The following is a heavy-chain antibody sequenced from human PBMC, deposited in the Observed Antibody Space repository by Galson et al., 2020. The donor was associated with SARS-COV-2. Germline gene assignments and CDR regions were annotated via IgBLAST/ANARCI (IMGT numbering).Heavy chain of an antibody. J-gene: IGHJ2*01. CDR3: ARDRGHCSGGYCYIPRFFDL. CDR2: LSHDGTMQ. V-gene: IGHV3-30-3*01. Sequence: GESLKISCAASGFTFSTSALHWVRQAPGKGLDWVAVLSHDGTMQYYADSVKGRFTISRDNSKNMMDLQMSSLRTDDTAVYYCARDRGHCSGGYCYIPRFFDLWGRGTLVTVSS. CDR1: GFTFSTSA. D-gene: IGHD2-15*01.